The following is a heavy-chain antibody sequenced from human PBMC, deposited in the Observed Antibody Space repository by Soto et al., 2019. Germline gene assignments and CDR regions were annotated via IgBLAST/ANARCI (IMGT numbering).Heavy chain of an antibody. J-gene: IGHJ6*02. D-gene: IGHD3-10*01. CDR2: IYYSGST. CDR1: GASISNSY. V-gene: IGHV4-59*08. CDR3: ARYGSGSYFVYYYGMDV. Sequence: PSETLSLTCSVSGASISNSYWSWIRQPPGKRLEWIGHIYYSGSTNYNPSLKSRVTISVDTSKNQFSLKLSSVTAADTAVYYCARYGSGSYFVYYYGMDVSGQGTTVTV.